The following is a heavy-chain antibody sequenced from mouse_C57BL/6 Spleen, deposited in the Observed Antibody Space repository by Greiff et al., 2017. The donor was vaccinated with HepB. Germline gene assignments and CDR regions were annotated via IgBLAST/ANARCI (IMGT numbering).Heavy chain of an antibody. CDR3: ASTTVVALYAMDY. CDR1: GYTFTSYW. Sequence: VQLQQPGAELVKPGASVKLSCKASGYTFTSYWMHWVKQRPGQGLEWIGMIHPNSGSTNYNEKFKSKATLTVDKSSSTAYMQLSSLASEDSAVYYCASTTVVALYAMDYWGQGTSVTVS. V-gene: IGHV1-64*01. J-gene: IGHJ4*01. D-gene: IGHD1-1*01. CDR2: IHPNSGST.